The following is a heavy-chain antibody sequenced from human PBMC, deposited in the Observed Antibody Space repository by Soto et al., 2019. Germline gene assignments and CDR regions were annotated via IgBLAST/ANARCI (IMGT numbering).Heavy chain of an antibody. CDR2: ISAYNVNT. V-gene: IGHV1-18*01. D-gene: IGHD1-26*01. CDR3: ARDAAVGLFAY. J-gene: IGHJ4*02. Sequence: QVQLVQSGAEVKKPGAAEKVSCKASGYTFTSYGISWVRQAPGQGLEWMGWISAYNVNTKYAQKLQGRVTMTTDTATSTAYMELRSLRSDDTAVYYCARDAAVGLFAYWGQGTLVTVSS. CDR1: GYTFTSYG.